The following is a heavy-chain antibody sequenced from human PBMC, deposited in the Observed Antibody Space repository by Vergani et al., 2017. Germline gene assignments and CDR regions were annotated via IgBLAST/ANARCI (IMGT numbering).Heavy chain of an antibody. Sequence: QVQLVESAGGVVQPGGSLRLSCAASGFTFSNFVMHWIRQAPGKGLEWLAYIGKDGINTRYRDAVKGRFTVSRDNAKDILYLQMDSMRSEDTALDYCAKYLRDATDGLPDSWGPGTLVIVSS. CDR3: AKYLRDATDGLPDS. D-gene: IGHD2-21*02. V-gene: IGHV3-30*02. J-gene: IGHJ4*02. CDR2: IGKDGINT. CDR1: GFTFSNFV.